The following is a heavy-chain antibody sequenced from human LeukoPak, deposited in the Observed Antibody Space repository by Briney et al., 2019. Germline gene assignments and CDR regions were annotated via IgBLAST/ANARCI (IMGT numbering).Heavy chain of an antibody. CDR2: INPRGGTT. Sequence: GASVTVSFMSSGYTFTHYPIQWVRQAPGQGLAWMGIINPRGGTTNYAQKLQGRVTMTRDTSTSTVYMELSSLRSEDTAVYYCARLGYCSSTSCQWGQGTLGTVS. CDR3: ARLGYCSSTSCQ. CDR1: GYTFTHYP. V-gene: IGHV1-46*04. J-gene: IGHJ4*02. D-gene: IGHD2-2*01.